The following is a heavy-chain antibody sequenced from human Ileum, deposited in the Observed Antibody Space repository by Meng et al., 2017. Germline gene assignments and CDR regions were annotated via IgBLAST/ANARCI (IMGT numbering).Heavy chain of an antibody. CDR2: IIGSGNNI. V-gene: IGHV3-21*01. Sequence: GGSLRFSCAASGFTFSPYTMDWVRQAPGKGLEWVSSIIGSGNNIYYADSVKGRFTISRDNAKSSLYLQMNSLRDENTAVYYCARERAGYYYDYWGQGTLVTVSS. D-gene: IGHD3-9*01. CDR3: ARERAGYYYDY. CDR1: GFTFSPYT. J-gene: IGHJ4*02.